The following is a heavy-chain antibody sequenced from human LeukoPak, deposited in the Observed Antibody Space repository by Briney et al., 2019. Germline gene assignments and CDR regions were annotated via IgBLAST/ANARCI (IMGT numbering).Heavy chain of an antibody. CDR3: AREYEGYCSGGSCFRGTYNWFDP. J-gene: IGHJ5*02. CDR2: IYSGGST. V-gene: IGHV3-66*02. CDR1: GFTVSSNY. D-gene: IGHD2-15*01. Sequence: GGSLRLSCAASGFTVSSNYMSWVRQAPGKGLEWVSVIYSGGSTYYADSVKGRFTISRDNSKNTLYLQMNSLRAEDTAVYYCAREYEGYCSGGSCFRGTYNWFDPWGQGTLVTVSS.